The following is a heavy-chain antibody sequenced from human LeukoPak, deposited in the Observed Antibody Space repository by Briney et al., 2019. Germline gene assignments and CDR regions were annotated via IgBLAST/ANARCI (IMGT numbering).Heavy chain of an antibody. J-gene: IGHJ3*02. CDR2: INPSGGST. CDR1: GYTFTSYY. Sequence: ASVKVSCKASGYTFTSYYMHWVRQAPGQGLEWMGIINPSGGSTSYAQKFQGRVTMTRDTSTSTVYMELSSLRSEDTAVYYCARWLWSSGWPDAFDIWGQGTMVAVCS. D-gene: IGHD6-19*01. V-gene: IGHV1-46*01. CDR3: ARWLWSSGWPDAFDI.